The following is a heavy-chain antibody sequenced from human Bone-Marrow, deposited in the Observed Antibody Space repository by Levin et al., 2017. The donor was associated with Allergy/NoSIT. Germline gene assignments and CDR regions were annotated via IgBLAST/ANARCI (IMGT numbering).Heavy chain of an antibody. CDR1: GFAFSDAW. J-gene: IGHJ3*02. CDR2: IRSKTHGATS. Sequence: GESLKISCAGSGFAFSDAWMNWVRQAPGKGLEWIGRIRSKTHGATSQYAAPVKGRFSISRDDSLNVAYLQMNSLKIEDTAVYYCTTSVRWSAFEIWGQGTMVTASS. CDR3: TTSVRWSAFEI. V-gene: IGHV3-15*01. D-gene: IGHD4-17*01.